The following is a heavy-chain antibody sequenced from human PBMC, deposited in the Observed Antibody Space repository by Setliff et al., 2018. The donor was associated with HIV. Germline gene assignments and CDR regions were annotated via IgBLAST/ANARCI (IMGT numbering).Heavy chain of an antibody. CDR3: ARGGRSTVATWAWFDP. CDR2: IDCSGST. D-gene: IGHD4-4*01. CDR1: GGSISEYY. J-gene: IGHJ5*02. Sequence: PSETLSLTCTVSGGSISEYYWSWIRQPPGKGLEWIGYIDCSGSTNYNASLKSRLTMSIDTSKSQFSLKLTSVTAADTAVYYCARGGRSTVATWAWFDPWGQGTLVTVSS. V-gene: IGHV4-59*12.